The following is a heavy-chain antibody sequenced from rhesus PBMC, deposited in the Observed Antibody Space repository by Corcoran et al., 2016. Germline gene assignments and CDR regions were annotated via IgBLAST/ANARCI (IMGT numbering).Heavy chain of an antibody. J-gene: IGHJ2*01. Sequence: QVKLQQWGEGLVKPSETLSLTCAVYGGSISGYYWSWIRQPQGKGREWIGNIYGNSARTTYHPSLTTRVPISKDPSKYQFSLKLSSVTAADTAVYYCARAGYSGIWTQFDYWYFDIWGPVTPITISS. V-gene: IGHV4-73*01. CDR3: ARAGYSGIWTQFDYWYFDI. CDR1: GGSISGYY. D-gene: IGHD6-25*01. CDR2: IYGNSART.